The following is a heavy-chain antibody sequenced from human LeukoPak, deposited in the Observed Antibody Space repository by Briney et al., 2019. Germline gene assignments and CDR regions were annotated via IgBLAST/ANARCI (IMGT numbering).Heavy chain of an antibody. CDR2: MNPNSGNA. J-gene: IGHJ4*02. Sequence: ASVKVSCKASGYTFTSYDINWARQATGQGLEWMGWMNPNSGNAGYAQKFQGRVTMTRNTSISTAYMELSSLRSEDTAVYYCARVLNYDFWSGLNYWGQGTLVTVSS. D-gene: IGHD3-3*01. CDR3: ARVLNYDFWSGLNY. CDR1: GYTFTSYD. V-gene: IGHV1-8*01.